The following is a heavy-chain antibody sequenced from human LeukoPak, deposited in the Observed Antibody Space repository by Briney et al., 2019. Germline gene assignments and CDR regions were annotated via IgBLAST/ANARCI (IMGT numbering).Heavy chain of an antibody. CDR1: GLTFDTFA. Sequence: PGGSLRLSCAASGLTFDTFAMSWVRQAPGKGLEWVSGISGTGDTTYYADSVKGRFTISRDTSKDTLYLQMNSLRADDTAVYYCAKHGSGWYLHYFDYWGQGSLVTVSS. J-gene: IGHJ4*02. V-gene: IGHV3-23*01. CDR2: ISGTGDTT. D-gene: IGHD6-19*01. CDR3: AKHGSGWYLHYFDY.